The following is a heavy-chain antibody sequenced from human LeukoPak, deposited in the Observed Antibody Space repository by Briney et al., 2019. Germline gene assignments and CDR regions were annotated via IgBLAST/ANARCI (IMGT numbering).Heavy chain of an antibody. CDR2: IKPDGSST. CDR3: ARGIVGATTIDY. CDR1: GFTFSSYA. V-gene: IGHV3-74*01. J-gene: IGHJ4*02. Sequence: PGGSLRLSCAASGFTFSSYAMHWVRQAPGKGLVWVSRIKPDGSSTAYADSVKGRFTISRDNAKNTLYLQMNSLRAEDTAVYYCARGIVGATTIDYWGQGTLVTVSS. D-gene: IGHD1-26*01.